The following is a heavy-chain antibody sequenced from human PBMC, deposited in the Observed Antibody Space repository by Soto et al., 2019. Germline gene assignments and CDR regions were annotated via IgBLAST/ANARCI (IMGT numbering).Heavy chain of an antibody. CDR1: EGTFNSYA. J-gene: IGHJ4*02. V-gene: IGHV1-69*01. D-gene: IGHD6-13*01. Sequence: QAQVVQSGAEVRKPGSSVKLSCKASEGTFNSYAIAWVRQAPGQGLEWMGGIIPYYNTLNYAQKFQDRVTMTADDSTNTGYMELSSLRSDDTAVYFCASGASRGYPYFGDSWAQGTLVTVSS. CDR3: ASGASRGYPYFGDS. CDR2: IIPYYNTL.